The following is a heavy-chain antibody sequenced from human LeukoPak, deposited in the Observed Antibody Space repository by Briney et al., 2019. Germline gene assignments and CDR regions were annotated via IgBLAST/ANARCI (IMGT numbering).Heavy chain of an antibody. D-gene: IGHD5-12*01. CDR1: GASVSSGSYY. CDR3: ASSEATATPPPYGMDV. V-gene: IGHV4-61*01. J-gene: IGHJ6*02. CDR2: IYYSGST. Sequence: SGTLSLTCTVSGASVSSGSYYWNWIRQPPGKGLEWIGNIYYSGSTNYNPSLKSRVTISVDTSKNQFSLKLSSVTAADTAVYYCASSEATATPPPYGMDVWGQGTTVTVSS.